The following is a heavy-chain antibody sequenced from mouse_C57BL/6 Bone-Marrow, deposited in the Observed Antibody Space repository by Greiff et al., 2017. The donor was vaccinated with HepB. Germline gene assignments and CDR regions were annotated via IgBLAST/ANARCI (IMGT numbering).Heavy chain of an antibody. D-gene: IGHD1-1*01. Sequence: QVQLQQPGAELVKPGASVKLSCKASGYTFTSYWMHWVKQRPGQGLEWIGMIHPNSGSTNYNEKFKSKATLTVDKSSSTAYMQLSSLTSEDSAVYNCAREGITTVRFDVWGTGTTVTVSS. CDR2: IHPNSGST. CDR1: GYTFTSYW. CDR3: AREGITTVRFDV. J-gene: IGHJ1*03. V-gene: IGHV1-64*01.